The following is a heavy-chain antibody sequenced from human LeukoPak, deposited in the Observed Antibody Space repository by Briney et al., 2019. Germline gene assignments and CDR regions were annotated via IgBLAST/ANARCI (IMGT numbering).Heavy chain of an antibody. CDR1: GFTFSSYW. CDR3: ARAGYSSGWHGADY. CDR2: IKQDGSEK. J-gene: IGHJ4*02. Sequence: GGSLRLSCAASGFTFSSYWMSWVRQAPGKGLEWVANIKQDGSEKYYVDSVKGRFTISRDNAKNSLYLQMNSLRAEDTAVYYCARAGYSSGWHGADYWGQGALVTVSS. D-gene: IGHD6-19*01. V-gene: IGHV3-7*04.